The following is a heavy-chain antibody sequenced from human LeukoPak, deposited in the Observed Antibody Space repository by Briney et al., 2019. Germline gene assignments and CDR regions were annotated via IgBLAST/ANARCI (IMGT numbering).Heavy chain of an antibody. CDR1: GFPFSTFW. D-gene: IGHD1/OR15-1a*01. Sequence: GGPLRLSCAASGFPFSTFWMHWVRQAPGKGPVWVSRLSSDGSSARYADTVEGRFTISRDNAKNTLYLQMNSLRAEDSGVYYCARDFEQDNALDLWGQGTMVIVS. V-gene: IGHV3-74*01. CDR3: ARDFEQDNALDL. J-gene: IGHJ3*01. CDR2: LSSDGSSA.